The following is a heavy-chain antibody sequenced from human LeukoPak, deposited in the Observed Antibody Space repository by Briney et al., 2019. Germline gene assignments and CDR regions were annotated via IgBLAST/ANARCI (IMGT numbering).Heavy chain of an antibody. CDR1: GFTFSSYA. J-gene: IGHJ5*02. D-gene: IGHD5-12*01. CDR3: ARAGHQVDIVVNWFDP. CDR2: ISYDGSNK. V-gene: IGHV3-30*04. Sequence: GRSLRLSCAASGFTFSSYAMHWVRQAPGKGLEWVAVISYDGSNKYYADSVKGRFTISRDNSKNTLYLQMNSLRSEDTAVYYCARAGHQVDIVVNWFDPWGQGTLVTVSS.